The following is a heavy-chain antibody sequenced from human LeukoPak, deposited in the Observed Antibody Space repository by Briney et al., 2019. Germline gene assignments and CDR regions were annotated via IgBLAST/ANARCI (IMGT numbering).Heavy chain of an antibody. CDR3: ARSKGHRWSSGRSYYLDY. V-gene: IGHV4-59*01. D-gene: IGHD3-22*01. CDR2: ISYSGNT. Sequence: PSETLSLTCTVSGGSISRYYWSWIRQPPGKGLECIGYISYSGNTNYSPSLKSRVTISVDTSKNQFSLKLSSVTAADTAVYYCARSKGHRWSSGRSYYLDYWGQGTLVTVSS. J-gene: IGHJ4*02. CDR1: GGSISRYY.